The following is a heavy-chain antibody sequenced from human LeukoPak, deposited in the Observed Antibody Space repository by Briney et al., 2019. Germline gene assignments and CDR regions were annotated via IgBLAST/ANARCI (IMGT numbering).Heavy chain of an antibody. V-gene: IGHV3-23*01. CDR3: AKVSVVVPAARGNWFDP. CDR2: ISGSGGST. J-gene: IGHJ5*02. CDR1: GFTFSSYA. D-gene: IGHD2-2*01. Sequence: GGSLRLSCAASGFTFSSYAMSWVRQASGKGLEWVSAISGSGGSTYYADSVKGRFTISRDNSKNTLYLQMNSLRAEDTAVYYCAKVSVVVPAARGNWFDPWGQGTLVTVSS.